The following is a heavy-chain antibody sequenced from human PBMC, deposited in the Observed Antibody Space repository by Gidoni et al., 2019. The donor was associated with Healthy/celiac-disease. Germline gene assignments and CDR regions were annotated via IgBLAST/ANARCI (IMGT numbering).Heavy chain of an antibody. V-gene: IGHV3-21*01. J-gene: IGHJ4*02. CDR3: AREDLDAEPGSGSFDY. D-gene: IGHD3-10*01. CDR1: GFPFRSYS. CDR2: ISSSSSYI. Sequence: EVQLVESGGGLVKPGGSLRLSCAPSGFPFRSYSMNWVRQAPGKGLEWVSSISSSSSYIYYADSVKGRFTISRDNAKNSLYLQMNSLRAEDTAVYYCAREDLDAEPGSGSFDYWGQGTLVTVSS.